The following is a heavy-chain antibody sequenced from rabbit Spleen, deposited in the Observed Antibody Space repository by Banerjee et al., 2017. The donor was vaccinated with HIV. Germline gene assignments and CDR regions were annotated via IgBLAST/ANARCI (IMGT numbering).Heavy chain of an antibody. V-gene: IGHV1S45*01. CDR3: VRCDNINEWSL. Sequence: QEQLVESGGGLVQPEGSLTLTCKASGFDLSSYSMGWVRQAPGKGLEYIGYISAGGGTYYASWAKGRFTISKTSSTTVTLQMTSLTAADTATYFCVRCDNINEWSLWGQGTLVTVS. CDR1: GFDLSSYS. D-gene: IGHD1-1*01. J-gene: IGHJ4*01. CDR2: ISAGGGT.